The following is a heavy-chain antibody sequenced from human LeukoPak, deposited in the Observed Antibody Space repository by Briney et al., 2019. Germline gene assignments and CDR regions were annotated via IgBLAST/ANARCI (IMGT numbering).Heavy chain of an antibody. V-gene: IGHV3-23*01. CDR3: ARDPSYDYVWGNDY. CDR2: ISGSGGST. CDR1: GFTFSTYW. J-gene: IGHJ4*02. D-gene: IGHD3-16*01. Sequence: GGSLRLSCAASGFTFSTYWMHWVRQAPGKGLVWVSAISGSGGSTYYADSVKGRFTISRDNSKNTLYLQMNSLRAEDTAVYYCARDPSYDYVWGNDYWGQGTLVTVSS.